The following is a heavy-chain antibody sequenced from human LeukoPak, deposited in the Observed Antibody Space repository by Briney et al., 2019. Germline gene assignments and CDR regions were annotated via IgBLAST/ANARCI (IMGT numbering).Heavy chain of an antibody. CDR1: GFSFSSYS. Sequence: PGGSLRLSCEASGFSFSSYSMNWVRQAPGERPEWVSSISSRSTYIYYADSVKGRFTISRDDAKNSLFLQMNSLRAEDTAVYYCARVWSDCYISNCYISEYWGQGTLVTVSS. D-gene: IGHD3-3*01. V-gene: IGHV3-21*01. J-gene: IGHJ4*02. CDR2: ISSRSTYI. CDR3: ARVWSDCYISNCYISEY.